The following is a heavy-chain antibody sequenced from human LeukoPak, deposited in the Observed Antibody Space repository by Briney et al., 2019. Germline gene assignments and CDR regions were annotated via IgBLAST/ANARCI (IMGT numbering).Heavy chain of an antibody. J-gene: IGHJ4*02. CDR3: AREASSGWYLDY. Sequence: GASVKVSCKAFGYTFTSYYMHWVRQAPGQGLEWMGIINPSGGSTSYAQKFQGRVTMTRDTSTSTVYMELSSLRSEDTAVYYCAREASSGWYLDYWGQGTLVTVSS. CDR1: GYTFTSYY. V-gene: IGHV1-46*01. CDR2: INPSGGST. D-gene: IGHD6-19*01.